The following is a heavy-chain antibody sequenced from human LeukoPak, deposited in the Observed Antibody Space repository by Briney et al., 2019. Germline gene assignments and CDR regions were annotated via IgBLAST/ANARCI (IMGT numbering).Heavy chain of an antibody. CDR3: ATLYCSSTSCPIYFDY. D-gene: IGHD2-2*01. J-gene: IGHJ4*02. V-gene: IGHV5-51*01. CDR2: IYPGDSDT. Sequence: GESLKISCKGSGYSFTSYWIGWVRQMPGKGLEWMGIIYPGDSDTRYSPSFQGQVTISADKSISTAYLQWSSLKASDTAMYYCATLYCSSTSCPIYFDYWGQGTLVTVSS. CDR1: GYSFTSYW.